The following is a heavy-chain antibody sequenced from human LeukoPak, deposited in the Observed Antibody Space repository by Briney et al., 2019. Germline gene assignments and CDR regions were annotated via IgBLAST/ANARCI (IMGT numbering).Heavy chain of an antibody. CDR1: GGSISSYY. CDR3: VASHFDWLSRGHYFDY. CDR2: IYTSGST. Sequence: SETLSLTCTVSGGSISSYYWSWIRQPAGKGLEWIGRIYTSGSTNYNPSLKSRVSMSVDTSKNQFSLKLSSVTAADTAVYYCVASHFDWLSRGHYFDYWGQGTLVTVSS. J-gene: IGHJ4*02. V-gene: IGHV4-4*07. D-gene: IGHD3-9*01.